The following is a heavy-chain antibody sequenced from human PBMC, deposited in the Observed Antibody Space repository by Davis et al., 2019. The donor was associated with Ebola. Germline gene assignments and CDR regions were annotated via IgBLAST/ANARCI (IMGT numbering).Heavy chain of an antibody. CDR3: ARDLGYSYGKYYYYNYGMDV. CDR1: GYTFTRHG. D-gene: IGHD5-18*01. Sequence: ASVKVSCKASGYTFTRHGISWVRQAPGQGLEWMGWISAYSGNTNYAQKLQGRVTITADKSTSIVYMELTGLRSEDTAVYYCARDLGYSYGKYYYYNYGMDVWGQGTTVTVSS. J-gene: IGHJ6*02. CDR2: ISAYSGNT. V-gene: IGHV1-18*01.